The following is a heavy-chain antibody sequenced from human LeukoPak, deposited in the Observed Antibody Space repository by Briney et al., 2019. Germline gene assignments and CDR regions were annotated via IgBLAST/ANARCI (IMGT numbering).Heavy chain of an antibody. CDR2: ITGSSVT. Sequence: GGSLRLSCAASGFTFNFHSMNWVRQAPGKGLEWISYITGSSVTMYCDSVKGRFTISRDNDKQLVYLQMINLRVEDTAVYYCTRDGGYSGFDFDYWGQGVLVTVSS. J-gene: IGHJ4*02. CDR1: GFTFNFHS. V-gene: IGHV3-48*04. CDR3: TRDGGYSGFDFDY. D-gene: IGHD5-12*01.